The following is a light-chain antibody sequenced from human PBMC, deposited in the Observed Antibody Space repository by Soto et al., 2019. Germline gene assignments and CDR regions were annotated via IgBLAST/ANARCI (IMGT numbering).Light chain of an antibody. Sequence: EIVLTQSPGTLSLSPGARAPLSCRASQSVSSSYLAWYQQKPGQAPRLLIYGASSRATGIPDRFSGSGSGTDFTLTISRLEPEDFAVYYCQQYGSSPRMYTFGQGTKMEIK. CDR1: QSVSSSY. CDR3: QQYGSSPRMYT. CDR2: GAS. V-gene: IGKV3-20*01. J-gene: IGKJ2*01.